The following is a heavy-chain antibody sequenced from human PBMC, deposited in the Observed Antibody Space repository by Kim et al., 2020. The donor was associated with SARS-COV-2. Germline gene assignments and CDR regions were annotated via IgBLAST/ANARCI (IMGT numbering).Heavy chain of an antibody. D-gene: IGHD3-3*01. J-gene: IGHJ6*03. CDR3: AGDVAPIFGVVITDYYYYYYMDV. CDR2: ISAYNGNT. CDR1: GYTFTSYG. V-gene: IGHV1-18*01. Sequence: ASVKVSCKASGYTFTSYGISWVRQAPGQGLEWMGWISAYNGNTNYAQKLQGRVTMTTDTSTSTAYMELRSLRSDDTAVYYCAGDVAPIFGVVITDYYYYYYMDVWGKGTTVTVSS.